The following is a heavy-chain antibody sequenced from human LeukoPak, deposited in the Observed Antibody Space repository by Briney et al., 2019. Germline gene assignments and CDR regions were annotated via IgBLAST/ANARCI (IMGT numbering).Heavy chain of an antibody. V-gene: IGHV3-21*01. CDR3: AATNGYSGYDGYDY. CDR1: GFTLSSYS. Sequence: GGSLRLSCAASGFTLSSYSMNWVRQAPGKGLEWVSSISSSSSYIYYADSVKGRFTISRDNAKNSLYLQMNSLRAEDTAVYYCAATNGYSGYDGYDYWGQGTLVTVSS. CDR2: ISSSSSYI. D-gene: IGHD5-12*01. J-gene: IGHJ4*02.